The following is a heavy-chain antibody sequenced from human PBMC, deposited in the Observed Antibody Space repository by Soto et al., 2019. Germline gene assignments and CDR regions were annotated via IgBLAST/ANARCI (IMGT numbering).Heavy chain of an antibody. CDR3: AKGGRQWLVTSDFNY. CDR1: GFTFRNYN. CDR2: ISIGGRST. V-gene: IGHV3-48*01. D-gene: IGHD6-19*01. J-gene: IGHJ4*02. Sequence: GGSLRLSCAASGFTFRNYNMNWVRQVPGKGLEWVAQISIGGRSTNYADSVKGRFTISRDSSKNTVSLEMTSLRAEDTAVYYCAKGGRQWLVTSDFNYWGQGALVTVSS.